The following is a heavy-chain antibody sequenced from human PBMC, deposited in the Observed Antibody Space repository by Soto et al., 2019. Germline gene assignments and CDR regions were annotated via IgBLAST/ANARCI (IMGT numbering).Heavy chain of an antibody. J-gene: IGHJ4*02. Sequence: PSEILSLTCTVSGGSISSGDYNWGWIRQPPGKGLEWIGSISYSGSTYYNPSLKSRATISKDSSKNQVVLTMTNMDPVDTATYYCARTFGMATLNFEYWGQGTLVTVSS. CDR3: ARTFGMATLNFEY. CDR2: ISYSGST. D-gene: IGHD5-12*01. V-gene: IGHV4-39*06. CDR1: GGSISSGDYN.